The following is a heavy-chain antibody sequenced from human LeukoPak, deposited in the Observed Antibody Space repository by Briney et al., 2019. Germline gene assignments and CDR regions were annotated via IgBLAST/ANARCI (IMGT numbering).Heavy chain of an antibody. CDR1: GFTFSGYW. CDR2: INSDGGSI. D-gene: IGHD2-15*01. J-gene: IGHJ4*02. CDR3: ARRYCSGGSCYPFDY. V-gene: IGHV3-74*01. Sequence: PGGSLRLSCVASGFTFSGYWMHWVRQVPGKGLVCVSRINSDGGSIDYADSVKGRFTISRDNAKNTLYLQMSSLRAEDTAVYYCARRYCSGGSCYPFDYWGQGTLVTVSS.